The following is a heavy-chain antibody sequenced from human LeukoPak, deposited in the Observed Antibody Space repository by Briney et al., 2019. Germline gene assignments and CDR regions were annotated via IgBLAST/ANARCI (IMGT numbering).Heavy chain of an antibody. J-gene: IGHJ5*02. CDR3: ARELLWFGESGVSWFDP. D-gene: IGHD3-10*01. CDR1: GGSISSYY. Sequence: SETLSLTCTVSGGSISSYYWSWIRQPPGKGLEWIGYIYYSGSTNYNPSLKSRVTISVDTSKNQFSLKLSSVTAADTAVYYCARELLWFGESGVSWFDPWGQGTLVTVSS. CDR2: IYYSGST. V-gene: IGHV4-59*01.